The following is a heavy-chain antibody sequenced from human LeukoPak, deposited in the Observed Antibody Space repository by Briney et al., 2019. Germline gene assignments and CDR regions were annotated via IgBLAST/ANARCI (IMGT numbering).Heavy chain of an antibody. CDR3: ARGPNTVTTLYYYYYAMDV. D-gene: IGHD4-17*01. V-gene: IGHV1-2*02. Sequence: ASMKVSCKASGYTFTCYYMHLVRQAPGQGLEWMGWINPNSGGTNYAQKVQGRVTMTRDTSTNTVYMELSSLRSEDTAVYYCARGPNTVTTLYYYYYAMDVWGQGTTVTVSS. CDR1: GYTFTCYY. J-gene: IGHJ6*02. CDR2: INPNSGGT.